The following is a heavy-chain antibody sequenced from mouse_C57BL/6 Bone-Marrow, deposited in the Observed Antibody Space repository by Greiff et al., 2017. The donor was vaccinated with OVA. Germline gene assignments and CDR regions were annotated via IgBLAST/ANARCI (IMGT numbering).Heavy chain of an antibody. CDR3: AIITTVVATRGAMDY. D-gene: IGHD1-1*01. Sequence: QVQLQQSGAELVKPGASVKISCKASGYTFTDYYINWVKQRPGQGLEWIGKIGPGSGSTYYNEKFKGKATLTADKSSSTAYMQLSSLTSEDSAVYFCAIITTVVATRGAMDYWGQGTSVTVSS. CDR2: IGPGSGST. J-gene: IGHJ4*01. V-gene: IGHV1-77*01. CDR1: GYTFTDYY.